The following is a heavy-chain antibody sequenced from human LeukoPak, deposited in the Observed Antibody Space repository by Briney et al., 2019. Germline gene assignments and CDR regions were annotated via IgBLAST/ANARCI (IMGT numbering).Heavy chain of an antibody. V-gene: IGHV4-39*01. D-gene: IGHD5-24*01. CDR3: ARRDGYKIPYIDY. J-gene: IGHJ4*02. CDR2: IYYSGST. CDR1: GGSISSSSYY. Sequence: PSETLSLTCTVSGGSISSSSYYWGWIRQPPGMGLEWIGSIYYSGSTYYNPSLKSRVTISVDTSKNQFSLKLSSVTAADTAVYYCARRDGYKIPYIDYWGQGTLVTVSS.